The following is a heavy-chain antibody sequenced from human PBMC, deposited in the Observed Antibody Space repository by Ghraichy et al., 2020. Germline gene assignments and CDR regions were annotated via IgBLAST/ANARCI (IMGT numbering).Heavy chain of an antibody. CDR3: ARGRSSRYCSSTSCYRNAFDI. J-gene: IGHJ3*02. V-gene: IGHV4-34*01. CDR2: INHSGST. D-gene: IGHD2-2*01. Sequence: SETLSLTCAVYGGSFSGYYWSWIRQPPGKGLEWIGEINHSGSTNYNPSLKSRVTISVDTSKNQFSLKLSSVTAADTAVYYCARGRSSRYCSSTSCYRNAFDIWGQGTMVTVSS. CDR1: GGSFSGYY.